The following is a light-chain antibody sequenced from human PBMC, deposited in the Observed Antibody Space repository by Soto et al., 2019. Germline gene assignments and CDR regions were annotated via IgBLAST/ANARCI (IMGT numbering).Light chain of an antibody. CDR3: QHYGYPQWT. Sequence: AIQMTQSPSSLSASVGDRVTITCRASQGIRNDLGWYQQKPGKAPKLLIYAASSLQSGVPSRFSGSGSGTDFTLTISRLEPEDFAVYYCQHYGYPQWTFGQGTKVDIK. V-gene: IGKV1-6*01. CDR1: QGIRND. J-gene: IGKJ1*01. CDR2: AAS.